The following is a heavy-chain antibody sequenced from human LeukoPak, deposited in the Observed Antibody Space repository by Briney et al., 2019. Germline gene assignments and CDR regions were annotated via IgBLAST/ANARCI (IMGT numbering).Heavy chain of an antibody. CDR3: ARGGREVLRRPDDY. V-gene: IGHV4-61*02. CDR2: IYASGYT. D-gene: IGHD1-26*01. CDR1: GGSISSGGYY. Sequence: SETLSLTCTVSGGSISSGGYYWSWIRQPAGKGLEWIGRIYASGYTNYNPSPKSRVTISVDTSKNQFSLKLSSVTAADTAVYYCARGGREVLRRPDDYWGQGTLVTVSS. J-gene: IGHJ4*02.